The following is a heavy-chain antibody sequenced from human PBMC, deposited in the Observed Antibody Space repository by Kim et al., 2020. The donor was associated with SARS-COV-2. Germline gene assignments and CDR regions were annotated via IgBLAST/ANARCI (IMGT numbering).Heavy chain of an antibody. Sequence: SETLSLTCTVSGGSISSYYWSWIRQPPGKGLEWIGYIYYSGSTNYNPSLKSRVTISVDTSKNQFSLKLSSVTAADTAVYYCARDPSGASGWYFDLWGRGT. D-gene: IGHD3-10*01. J-gene: IGHJ2*01. CDR1: GGSISSYY. CDR2: IYYSGST. V-gene: IGHV4-59*01. CDR3: ARDPSGASGWYFDL.